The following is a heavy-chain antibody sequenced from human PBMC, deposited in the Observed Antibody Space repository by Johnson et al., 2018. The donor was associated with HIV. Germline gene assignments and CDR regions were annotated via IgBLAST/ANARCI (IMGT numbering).Heavy chain of an antibody. CDR3: AKVHIPARWSAAFDI. D-gene: IGHD6-6*01. CDR2: IWYDGSNK. Sequence: QVQLVESGGGVVQPGRSLRLSCAASGFTFSNYGMHWVRQAPGKGLEWVAVIWYDGSNKYYADSVKGRFTIFRDNSKNTLYLQLSSLRTEDTAVYYCAKVHIPARWSAAFDIWGRGTLVTVSS. V-gene: IGHV3-33*06. J-gene: IGHJ3*02. CDR1: GFTFSNYG.